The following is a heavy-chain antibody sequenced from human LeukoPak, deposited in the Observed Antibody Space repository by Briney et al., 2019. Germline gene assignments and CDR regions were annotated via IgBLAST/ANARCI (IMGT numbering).Heavy chain of an antibody. J-gene: IGHJ4*02. D-gene: IGHD5-24*01. CDR3: ARDLDGFFDF. CDR1: GFTFSSYG. CDR2: IRYDGSNM. Sequence: GGSLRLSCAASGFTFSSYGMHWVRQAPGKGLEWVALIRYDGSNMYYADSVKGRFTISRDNSKNTLYLQMNSLRAEDTAVYYCARDLDGFFDFWGQGTLVTVSS. V-gene: IGHV3-30*02.